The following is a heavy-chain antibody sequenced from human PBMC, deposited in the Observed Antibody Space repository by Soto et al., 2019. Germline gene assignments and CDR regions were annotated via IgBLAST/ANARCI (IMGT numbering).Heavy chain of an antibody. Sequence: SVKVSCKASGGTSSSYAISWVRQAPGQGLEWMGGIIPIPGTANYAQKFQGRVTITADESTSTAYMELSSLRSEDTAVYYCARSQGSSTSLEIYYYYYYGMDVWGQGTTVTVSS. D-gene: IGHD2-2*01. V-gene: IGHV1-69*13. CDR1: GGTSSSYA. CDR2: IIPIPGTA. J-gene: IGHJ6*02. CDR3: ARSQGSSTSLEIYYYYYYGMDV.